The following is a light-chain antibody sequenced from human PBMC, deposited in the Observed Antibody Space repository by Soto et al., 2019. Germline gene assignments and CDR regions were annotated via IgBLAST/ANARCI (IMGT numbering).Light chain of an antibody. Sequence: EIVITQSPATLSVSPGERATLSCRASQSLTNSFIAWYQQKPGQAPRLLIYDTSSRATGIPDRFSGSGSGTDFTLTISRLEPEDFAVFFCQQYGTSEIIFGQGTRLEI. CDR1: QSLTNSF. CDR3: QQYGTSEII. J-gene: IGKJ5*01. CDR2: DTS. V-gene: IGKV3-20*01.